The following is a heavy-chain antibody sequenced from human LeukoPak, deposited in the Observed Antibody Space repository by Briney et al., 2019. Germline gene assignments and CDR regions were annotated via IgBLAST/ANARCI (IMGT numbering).Heavy chain of an antibody. Sequence: GASVKVSCKASGGTFSSYAISWVRQAPGQGLEWMGGIIPIFGTANYAQKFQGRVTITTDESTSTAYMELSSLRSEDTAVYYCARDRFREIVVVPPAIPNTGWFDPWGQGTLVTVSS. V-gene: IGHV1-69*05. CDR1: GGTFSSYA. CDR2: IIPIFGTA. CDR3: ARDRFREIVVVPPAIPNTGWFDP. J-gene: IGHJ5*02. D-gene: IGHD2-2*01.